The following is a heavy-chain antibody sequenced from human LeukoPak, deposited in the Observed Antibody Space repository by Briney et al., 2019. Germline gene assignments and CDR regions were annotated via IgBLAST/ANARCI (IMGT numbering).Heavy chain of an antibody. CDR3: ARDQTAGYSDY. V-gene: IGHV3-30*03. D-gene: IGHD3-22*01. Sequence: PGRSLGLSCEASGFTFRNYYMHWVRQAPGKGLEWVAVISRDGTNKYCADSVKGRFAISRDNSKNTVYLQMNSQSAEDTAVYYCARDQTAGYSDYWGQGTLVTVSS. CDR2: ISRDGTNK. J-gene: IGHJ4*02. CDR1: GFTFRNYY.